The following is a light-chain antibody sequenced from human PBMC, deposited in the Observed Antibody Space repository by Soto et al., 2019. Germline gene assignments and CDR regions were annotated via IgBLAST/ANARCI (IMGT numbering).Light chain of an antibody. J-gene: IGKJ4*01. CDR3: QQAHSLPLT. CDR1: QGISSL. CDR2: TAS. V-gene: IGKV1-12*01. Sequence: DIQMTQSPSSVSASVGYIVTITCRASQGISSLLAWYQQKPGKAPNLLIHTASNLQSGVPSRFSGSGSGTAFTLTISSLQPEDFETYYCQQAHSLPLTFGGGTKVEIK.